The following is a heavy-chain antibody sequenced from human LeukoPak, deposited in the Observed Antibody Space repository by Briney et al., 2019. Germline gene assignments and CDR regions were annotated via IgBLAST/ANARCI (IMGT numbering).Heavy chain of an antibody. D-gene: IGHD5-18*01. V-gene: IGHV4-34*01. CDR1: GGSFSGYY. CDR3: ARVVQTRGYSYGFGYNWFDP. J-gene: IGHJ5*02. CDR2: INHSGST. Sequence: SETLSLTCAVYGGSFSGYYWSWIRQPPGKGLEWIGEINHSGSTNYNPSLKSRVTISVDTSKNQFSLKLSSVTAADTAVYYCARVVQTRGYSYGFGYNWFDPWGQGTLVTVSS.